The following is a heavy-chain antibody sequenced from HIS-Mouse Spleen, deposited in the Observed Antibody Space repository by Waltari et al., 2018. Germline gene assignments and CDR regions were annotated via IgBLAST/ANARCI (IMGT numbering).Heavy chain of an antibody. V-gene: IGHV4-34*01. Sequence: QVQLQQWGAGLLKPSETLSLTCAVYGGFFSGYYWSWIRQPPGKGLEWIGEINHSGSTNYNPSLKSRVTISVDTSKNQFSLKLSSVTAADTAVYYCARREYSSSFDYWGQGTLVTVSS. D-gene: IGHD6-6*01. CDR1: GGFFSGYY. CDR3: ARREYSSSFDY. CDR2: INHSGST. J-gene: IGHJ4*02.